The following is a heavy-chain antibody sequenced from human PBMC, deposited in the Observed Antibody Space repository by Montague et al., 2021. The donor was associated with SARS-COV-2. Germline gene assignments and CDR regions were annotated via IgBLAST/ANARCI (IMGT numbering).Heavy chain of an antibody. Sequence: SETLSLTCTVSGGSISSSSYYWGWIRQPPGKGLEWIGSIYYSGSTYYXXXLKSRVTISVDTSKNQFSLKLSSVTAADTAVYYCARHGSSGYFDWLGDWGQGTLVTVPS. J-gene: IGHJ4*02. V-gene: IGHV4-39*01. CDR2: IYYSGST. D-gene: IGHD3-9*01. CDR1: GGSISSSSYY. CDR3: ARHGSSGYFDWLGD.